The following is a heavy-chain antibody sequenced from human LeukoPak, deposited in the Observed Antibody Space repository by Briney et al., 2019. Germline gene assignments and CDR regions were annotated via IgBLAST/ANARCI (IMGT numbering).Heavy chain of an antibody. CDR2: MNPNSGNT. Sequence: ASVKVSCKASGYTFTSYDINWVRQATGQGLKWMGWMNPNSGNTAYAQKFQGRVTMTRDMSTSTDYIELSSLRSDDTAIYYCARDNSVGDNAWWFDPWGQGTLVTVSS. V-gene: IGHV1-8*01. J-gene: IGHJ5*02. CDR1: GYTFTSYD. CDR3: ARDNSVGDNAWWFDP. D-gene: IGHD1-26*01.